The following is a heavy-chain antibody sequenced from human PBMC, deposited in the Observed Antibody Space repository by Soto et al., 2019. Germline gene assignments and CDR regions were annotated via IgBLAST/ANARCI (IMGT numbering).Heavy chain of an antibody. Sequence: EVQLLESGGGLVQPGGSLRLSCAASGFTFIKYAMNWVRQTPGKGLEWVSAISGGGGSTYYADSVKGRFTISRDNSKNTLYLQMNSLRAEDTAAYYCAKDQAPFYYNSRETFGYWGQGTLVTVSS. D-gene: IGHD3-22*01. V-gene: IGHV3-23*01. CDR1: GFTFIKYA. CDR3: AKDQAPFYYNSRETFGY. CDR2: ISGGGGST. J-gene: IGHJ4*02.